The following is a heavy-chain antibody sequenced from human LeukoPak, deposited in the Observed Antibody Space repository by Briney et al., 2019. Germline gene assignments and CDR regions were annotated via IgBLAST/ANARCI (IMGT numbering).Heavy chain of an antibody. Sequence: GGSLRLSCAASGFTVSSNYMSWVRQAPGKGLEWVSVIYSGGSTYYADSVKGRFTISRDNAENSLYLQMNSLRAEDTAVYYCARDGLLWFGESRSDYWGQGTLVTVPS. V-gene: IGHV3-53*01. CDR3: ARDGLLWFGESRSDY. CDR2: IYSGGST. J-gene: IGHJ4*02. CDR1: GFTVSSNY. D-gene: IGHD3-10*01.